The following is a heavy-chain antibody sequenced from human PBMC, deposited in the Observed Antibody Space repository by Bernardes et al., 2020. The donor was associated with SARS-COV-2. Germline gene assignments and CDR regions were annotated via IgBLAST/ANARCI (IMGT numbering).Heavy chain of an antibody. D-gene: IGHD3-16*02. V-gene: IGHV4-4*02. CDR3: ASCSRYYDYVWGSYRSYDAFDI. J-gene: IGHJ3*02. CDR2: IYHSGST. Sequence: SETLSLTCAVSGGSISSSNWWSWVRQPPGKGLEWIGEIYHSGSTNYNPSLKSRVTISVDKSKHQFSLKLSSVTAADTAVYYCASCSRYYDYVWGSYRSYDAFDIWGQGTMVTVSS. CDR1: GGSISSSNW.